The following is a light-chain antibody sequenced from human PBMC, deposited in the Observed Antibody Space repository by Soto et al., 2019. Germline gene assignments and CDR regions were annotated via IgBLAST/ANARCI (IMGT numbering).Light chain of an antibody. J-gene: IGKJ2*01. CDR1: QYISSH. V-gene: IGKV1-9*01. CDR3: QQVNGYPHT. Sequence: DVQLTQSPTFLSASVGDRVTITCRASQYISSHLAWYQQIPGKGPKLLIYAASTLQSGVPSRFSGSGSGTDFTLAISRLQTEDFATFYCQQVNGYPHTFGQGTKLEIK. CDR2: AAS.